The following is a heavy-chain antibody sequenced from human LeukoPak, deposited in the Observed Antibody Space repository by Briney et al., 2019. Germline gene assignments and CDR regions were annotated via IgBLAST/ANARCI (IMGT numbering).Heavy chain of an antibody. D-gene: IGHD4-17*01. Sequence: GGSLRLSCAASGFTFSTYAMSWVRQAPGKGLEWVSGISGSGGSTYYADSVKGRFTISRDNSKNTLYLQVNSLRAEDTAVYYCAKYRSVTTSYFDYWGQGTLVTVSS. CDR3: AKYRSVTTSYFDY. V-gene: IGHV3-23*01. J-gene: IGHJ4*02. CDR1: GFTFSTYA. CDR2: ISGSGGST.